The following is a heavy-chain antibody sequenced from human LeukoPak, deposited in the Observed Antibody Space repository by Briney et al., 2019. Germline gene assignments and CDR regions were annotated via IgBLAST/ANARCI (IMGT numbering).Heavy chain of an antibody. D-gene: IGHD6-19*01. J-gene: IGHJ4*02. Sequence: GGSLRLSCAASGFTFSSYAMHWVRQAPGKGLEWVAVISYDGSNKYYADSVKGRFTISRDNSKNTLCLQMNSLRAEDTAVYYCARYNSGWNDYWGQGTLVTVSS. CDR2: ISYDGSNK. CDR1: GFTFSSYA. CDR3: ARYNSGWNDY. V-gene: IGHV3-30-3*01.